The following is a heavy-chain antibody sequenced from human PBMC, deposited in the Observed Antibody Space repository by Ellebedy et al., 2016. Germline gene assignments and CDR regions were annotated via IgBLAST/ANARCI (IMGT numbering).Heavy chain of an antibody. D-gene: IGHD3-10*01. CDR1: GYTLTELS. CDR2: FDPEDGET. CDR3: ATHRLLWFGEGLYGMDV. Sequence: ASVKVSXXVSGYTLTELSMHWVRQAPGKGLEWMGGFDPEDGETIYAQKFQGRVTMTEDTSTDTAYMELSSLRSEDTAVYYCATHRLLWFGEGLYGMDVWGQGTTVTVSS. V-gene: IGHV1-24*01. J-gene: IGHJ6*02.